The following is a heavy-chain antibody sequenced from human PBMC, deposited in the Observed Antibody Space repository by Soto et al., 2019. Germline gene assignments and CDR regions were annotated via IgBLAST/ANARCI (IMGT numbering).Heavy chain of an antibody. D-gene: IGHD3-3*01. J-gene: IGHJ6*02. V-gene: IGHV3-30*03. Sequence: QVQLVESGGGVVQPGGSLRLSCAGSGFSFSNHVMHWVRQAPGKGLEWVAVISYDGGNAYYAESVKRRFTVSRDNSKNTMYTEMSSVRGDDTAVYYCARDLTVFGVLNGDAPMDVWGQETTVTVSS. CDR1: GFSFSNHV. CDR2: ISYDGGNA. CDR3: ARDLTVFGVLNGDAPMDV.